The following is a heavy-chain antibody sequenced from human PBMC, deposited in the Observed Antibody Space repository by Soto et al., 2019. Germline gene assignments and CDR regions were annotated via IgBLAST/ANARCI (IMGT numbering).Heavy chain of an antibody. CDR2: FDPEDGET. V-gene: IGHV1-24*01. D-gene: IGHD2-2*01. CDR1: GYTLTELS. CDR3: ATDGIGDCSSTPSYAFDY. J-gene: IGHJ4*02. Sequence: ASVKVSCKVSGYTLTELSMHWVRQAPGKGLEWMGGFDPEDGETIYAQKFQGRVTMTEDTSTDTAYMELSSLRSEDTAVYYCATDGIGDCSSTPSYAFDYWGKRTLVPVSS.